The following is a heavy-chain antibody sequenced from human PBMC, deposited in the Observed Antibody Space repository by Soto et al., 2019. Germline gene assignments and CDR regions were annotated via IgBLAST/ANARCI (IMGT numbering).Heavy chain of an antibody. CDR1: GDTFIKNT. D-gene: IGHD2-21*01. Sequence: QVQVVQSGPEMRKPGASVRVSCKASGDTFIKNTISWVRQAPGQGLEWMGWITGDKGTTDYAENLRDRVTMTKDTSTTTAYMELRRLTSDDTAVYYCAGWTGYGRDVVDTWGHGTRVTVSS. CDR3: AGWTGYGRDVVDT. CDR2: ITGDKGTT. V-gene: IGHV1-18*04. J-gene: IGHJ3*01.